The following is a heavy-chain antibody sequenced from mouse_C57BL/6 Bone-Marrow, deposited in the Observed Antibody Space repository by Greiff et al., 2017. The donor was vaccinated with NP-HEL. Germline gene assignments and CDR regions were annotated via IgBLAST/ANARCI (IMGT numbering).Heavy chain of an antibody. CDR3: ARWLGRTGYWYFDV. CDR1: GYSITSDY. V-gene: IGHV3-8*01. Sequence: EVQLVESGPGLAKPSQTLSLTCSVTGYSITSDYWTWIRKFPGNKLEYMGYISYSGSPYYNPSLKSRISITRDTSKNQYYLQLNSVTTEDTATYYCARWLGRTGYWYFDVWGTGTTVTVSS. CDR2: ISYSGSP. J-gene: IGHJ1*03. D-gene: IGHD4-1*01.